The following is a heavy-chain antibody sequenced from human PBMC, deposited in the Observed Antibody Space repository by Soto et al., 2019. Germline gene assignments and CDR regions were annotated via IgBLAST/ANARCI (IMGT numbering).Heavy chain of an antibody. D-gene: IGHD5-18*01. CDR2: IYYSGST. CDR1: GGSISSYY. CDR3: ARAFSATAMVNAFDI. J-gene: IGHJ3*02. Sequence: SETLSLTCTVSGGSISSYYWSWIRQPPGKGLEWIGYIYYSGSTNYNPSLKSQVTISVDTSKNQFSLKLSSVTAADTAVYYCARAFSATAMVNAFDIWGQGTMVTVSS. V-gene: IGHV4-59*01.